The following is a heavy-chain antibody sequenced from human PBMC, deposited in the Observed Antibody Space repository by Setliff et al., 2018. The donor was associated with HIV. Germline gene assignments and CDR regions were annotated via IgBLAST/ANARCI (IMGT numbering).Heavy chain of an antibody. V-gene: IGHV3-21*04. Sequence: GSLRPPCAAPGFRLNDYSMNWVRQAPGKGLEWVSCISSGGGFIYYADSVKGRFTISRDSAKNSVYLQMNSLRAEDTAVYHCCSAAPDYYYYYMDVWGKGTTVTVSS. CDR1: GFRLNDYS. D-gene: IGHD6-13*01. CDR3: CSAAPDYYYYYMDV. J-gene: IGHJ6*03. CDR2: ISSGGGFI.